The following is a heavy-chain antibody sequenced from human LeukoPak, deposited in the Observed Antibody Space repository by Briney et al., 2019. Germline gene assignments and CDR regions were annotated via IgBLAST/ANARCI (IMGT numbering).Heavy chain of an antibody. CDR3: ARERRGCSSTSCWDYYGMDV. V-gene: IGHV1-2*04. CDR2: INPNSGGT. Sequence: GASVKVSCKAAGYTFTGYYMHWVRQAPGQGLGWMGWINPNSGGTNYAQKVQGWVSMTRDTSISTAYMDLSRLRSDDTDVYYRARERRGCSSTSCWDYYGMDVWGQGTNVTV. CDR1: GYTFTGYY. J-gene: IGHJ6*02. D-gene: IGHD2-2*01.